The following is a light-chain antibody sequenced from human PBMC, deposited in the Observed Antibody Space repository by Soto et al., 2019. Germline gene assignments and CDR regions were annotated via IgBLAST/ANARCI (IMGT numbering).Light chain of an antibody. J-gene: IGKJ5*01. CDR2: GAS. CDR1: QFVSSN. V-gene: IGKV3D-15*01. CDR3: QQYHNWPPIT. Sequence: EMVMTQSPFTLSVSPGERATLSCRASQFVSSNLAWYQQKPGQAPRLLIYGASTRATGIPARFSGSGSGTEFTLTISNLQSEDFAVYFCQQYHNWPPITFGQGTRLEIK.